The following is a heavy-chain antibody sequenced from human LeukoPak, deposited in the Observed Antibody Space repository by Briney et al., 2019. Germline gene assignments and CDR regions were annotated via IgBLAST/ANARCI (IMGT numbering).Heavy chain of an antibody. CDR2: ISAYNGNT. V-gene: IGHV1-18*01. CDR3: ARLRSVVVPAAPDY. D-gene: IGHD2-2*01. J-gene: IGHJ4*02. CDR1: GYTFTSYG. Sequence: ASVKVSCKASGYTFTSYGISWVRQAPGQGLEWMGWISAYNGNTNYAQKLQGRVTMTTDTSTSTAYMELRSLRSDDTAVYYCARLRSVVVPAAPDYWGQGTPVTVSS.